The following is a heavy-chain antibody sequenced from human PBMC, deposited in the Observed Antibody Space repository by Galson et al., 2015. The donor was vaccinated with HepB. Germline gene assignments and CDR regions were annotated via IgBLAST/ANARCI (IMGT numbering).Heavy chain of an antibody. Sequence: SLRLSCAAPGFTFSSYGMHWVRQAPGKGLEWVAVISYDGSNKYYADSVKGRFTISRDNSKNTLYLQMNSLRAEDTAVYYCARDYYDSSGDRDYYYGMDVWAQGTTVTVSS. CDR2: ISYDGSNK. V-gene: IGHV3-30*03. D-gene: IGHD3-22*01. J-gene: IGHJ6*02. CDR3: ARDYYDSSGDRDYYYGMDV. CDR1: GFTFSSYG.